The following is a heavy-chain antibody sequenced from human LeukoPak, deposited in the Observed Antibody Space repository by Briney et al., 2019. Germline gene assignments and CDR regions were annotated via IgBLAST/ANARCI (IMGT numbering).Heavy chain of an antibody. D-gene: IGHD3-22*01. CDR2: IYYSGST. CDR1: GGSISTYY. J-gene: IGHJ4*02. Sequence: SETLSLTCTVSGGSISTYYWSWIRQPPGKGLEWIGYIYYSGSTNYNPSLKSRVTISVDTPNNQFSLKVSSVTAADTAVYYCARANYYDSSGLRKYYFDDWGQGTLVTVSS. CDR3: ARANYYDSSGLRKYYFDD. V-gene: IGHV4-59*01.